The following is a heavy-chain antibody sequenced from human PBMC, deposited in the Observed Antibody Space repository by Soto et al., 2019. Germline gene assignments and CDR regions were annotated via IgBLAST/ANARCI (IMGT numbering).Heavy chain of an antibody. D-gene: IGHD2-21*01. V-gene: IGHV2-5*02. CDR2: IYVDDYT. Sequence: QITLEESGPTLVSPTQTLTLTCTFSGFSLTTNNVGVGWIRQPPGKSLEWLGFIYVDDYTRYSTPLKRRLTFTRDTYKNQVLLTMTNVDPVDTATYYCAHPNSLPYYYYNGFDVWGQGTTVTVS. J-gene: IGHJ6*02. CDR3: AHPNSLPYYYYNGFDV. CDR1: GFSLTTNNVG.